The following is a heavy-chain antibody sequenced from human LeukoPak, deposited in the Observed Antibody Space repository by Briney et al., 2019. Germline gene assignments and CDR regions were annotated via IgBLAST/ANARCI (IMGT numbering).Heavy chain of an antibody. D-gene: IGHD3-3*01. J-gene: IGHJ6*02. CDR1: GYTFTSYD. CDR3: ASPTLEWLFDGMDV. Sequence: ASVKVSCKASGYTFTSYDINWVRQATGQGLEWMGWMNPNSGNTGYAQKFQGRVTMTRNTSISTAYMELSSLRSEDTAVYYCASPTLEWLFDGMDVWGQGTTDTVSS. CDR2: MNPNSGNT. V-gene: IGHV1-8*01.